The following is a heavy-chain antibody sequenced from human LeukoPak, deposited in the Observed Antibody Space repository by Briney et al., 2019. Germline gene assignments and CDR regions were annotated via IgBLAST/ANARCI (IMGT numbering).Heavy chain of an antibody. CDR2: IYTSGST. CDR1: GGSISSYY. Sequence: SETLSLTCTVSGGSISSYYWSWIRQPAGKGLEWIGRIYTSGSTNYNPSLKSRVTMSVDTSKNQFSLKLSSVTAADTAVYYCARDYYDSSGRDAFDIWGQASMVTVSS. V-gene: IGHV4-4*07. CDR3: ARDYYDSSGRDAFDI. J-gene: IGHJ3*02. D-gene: IGHD3-22*01.